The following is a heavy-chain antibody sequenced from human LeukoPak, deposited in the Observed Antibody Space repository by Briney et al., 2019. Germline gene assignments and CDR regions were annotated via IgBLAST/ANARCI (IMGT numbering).Heavy chain of an antibody. J-gene: IGHJ5*02. Sequence: ASVKVSCKTSGYTFTGYGTSWVRQTPGQGLEWRAWITSLNGDTKDAQKFQGRVTVTTDRSTSTAYMELRSLRSDDTAVYSCARGWDSSSFARYTWFDPWGQGTLVTVSS. V-gene: IGHV1-18*01. D-gene: IGHD6-13*01. CDR2: ITSLNGDT. CDR3: ARGWDSSSFARYTWFDP. CDR1: GYTFTGYG.